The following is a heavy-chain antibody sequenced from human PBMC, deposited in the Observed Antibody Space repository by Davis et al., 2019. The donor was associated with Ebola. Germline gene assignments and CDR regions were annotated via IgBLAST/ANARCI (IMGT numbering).Heavy chain of an antibody. J-gene: IGHJ6*02. CDR3: ARFSFVYGMDV. CDR1: GFTFSSYW. CDR2: ISGDGGST. V-gene: IGHV3-74*01. Sequence: GESLKISCAASGFTFSSYWMHWVRQAPGKGLEWVSLISGDGGSTYYADSVKGRFTISRDNAKNSLYLQMNSLRAEDTAVYYCARFSFVYGMDVWGQGTTVTVSS.